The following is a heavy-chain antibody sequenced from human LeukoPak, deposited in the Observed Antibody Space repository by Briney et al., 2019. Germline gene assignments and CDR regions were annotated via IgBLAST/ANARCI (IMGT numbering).Heavy chain of an antibody. Sequence: SETLSLTCTVSGGSISSYYWSWIRQPPGKGLEWIGYIYYSGSTNYNPSLKSRVTISVDTSKNQFSLKLSSVTAADTAVYYCARHIRGAKNGLAMVRGVIPLMDYWGQGTLVTVSS. CDR2: IYYSGST. CDR3: ARHIRGAKNGLAMVRGVIPLMDY. CDR1: GGSISSYY. V-gene: IGHV4-59*08. J-gene: IGHJ4*02. D-gene: IGHD3-10*01.